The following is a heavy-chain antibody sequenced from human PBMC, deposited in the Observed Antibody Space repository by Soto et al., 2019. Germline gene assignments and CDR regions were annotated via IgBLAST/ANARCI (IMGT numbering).Heavy chain of an antibody. CDR3: ARDLSGYGWPSRYFDY. CDR1: GFTFSSYG. D-gene: IGHD5-12*01. V-gene: IGHV3-33*01. J-gene: IGHJ4*02. CDR2: IWYDGSNK. Sequence: PGGSLRLSCAASGFTFSSYGMHWVRQAPGKGLEWVAVIWYDGSNKYYADSVKGRFTISRDNSKNTLYLQMNSLRAEDTAVYYCARDLSGYGWPSRYFDYWGQGTLVTVSS.